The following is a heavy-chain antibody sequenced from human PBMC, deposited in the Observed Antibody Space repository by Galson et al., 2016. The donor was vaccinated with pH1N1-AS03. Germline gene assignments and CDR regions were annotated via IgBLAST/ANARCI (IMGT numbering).Heavy chain of an antibody. V-gene: IGHV3-9*01. CDR2: ISWNSLNT. CDR1: GFTFGDYG. J-gene: IGHJ4*02. Sequence: SLRLSCAASGFTFGDYGMHWVRQAPGKGLEWVSSISWNSLNTGYADSVKGRFTISRDNAKNSLYLLMNSLRAEDTALYYCATPDSSALRGQGTLVTVSS. CDR3: ATPDSSAL. D-gene: IGHD3-22*01.